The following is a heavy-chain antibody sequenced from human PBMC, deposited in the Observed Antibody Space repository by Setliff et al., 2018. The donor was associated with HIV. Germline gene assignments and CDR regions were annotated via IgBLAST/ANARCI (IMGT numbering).Heavy chain of an antibody. D-gene: IGHD1-7*01. CDR3: AADPQTGTTSYDAFDI. CDR2: IVVGSGNT. Sequence: ASVKVSCKASGFTFTNSAVQWVRQARGQRLEWIGWIVVGSGNTNYAQKFQERVTITRDMSTSRAYMELSGLRTEDTAVYYCAADPQTGTTSYDAFDIWGHGTVVTVSS. V-gene: IGHV1-58*01. CDR1: GFTFTNSA. J-gene: IGHJ3*02.